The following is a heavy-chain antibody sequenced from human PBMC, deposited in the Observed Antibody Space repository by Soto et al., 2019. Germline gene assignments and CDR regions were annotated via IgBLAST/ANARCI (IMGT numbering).Heavy chain of an antibody. CDR2: ISYDGSNK. V-gene: IGHV3-30-3*01. CDR3: ASSRFLRHWFDP. Sequence: PGGSLRLSCAASGFTFSSYAMHWVRQAPGKGLEWVAVISYDGSNKYYADSVKGRFTISRDNSKNTLYLQMNSLRAEDTAVYYCASSRFLRHWFDPWRQGTLVTVSS. J-gene: IGHJ5*02. D-gene: IGHD6-6*01. CDR1: GFTFSSYA.